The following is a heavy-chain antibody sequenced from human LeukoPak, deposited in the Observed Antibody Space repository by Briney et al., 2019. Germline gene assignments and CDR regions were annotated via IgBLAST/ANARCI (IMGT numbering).Heavy chain of an antibody. Sequence: SVTVSYKASGGTFSNYAISWVRQAPGHGREWMGGIIHIFGSANYSQKFLGRVTITANQSPGPASVVLSSLRCDDTAVYYCARDQRYYDFWSGSYYGMDVWGQGTTVTVSS. CDR3: ARDQRYYDFWSGSYYGMDV. CDR1: GGTFSNYA. CDR2: IIHIFGSA. D-gene: IGHD3-3*01. V-gene: IGHV1-69*13. J-gene: IGHJ6*02.